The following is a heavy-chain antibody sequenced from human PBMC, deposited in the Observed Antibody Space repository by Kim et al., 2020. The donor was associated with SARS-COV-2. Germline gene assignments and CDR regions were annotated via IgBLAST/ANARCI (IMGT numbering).Heavy chain of an antibody. CDR1: GFTFSSYW. Sequence: GGSLRLSCAASGFTFSSYWMSWVRQAPGKGLEWVANIKQDGSEKYYVDSVKGRFTISRDNAKNSLYLQMNSLRAEDTAVYYCARDGYSSSWYGVEYDLSFDYWGQGTLVTVSS. CDR3: ARDGYSSSWYGVEYDLSFDY. CDR2: IKQDGSEK. J-gene: IGHJ4*02. D-gene: IGHD6-13*01. V-gene: IGHV3-7*01.